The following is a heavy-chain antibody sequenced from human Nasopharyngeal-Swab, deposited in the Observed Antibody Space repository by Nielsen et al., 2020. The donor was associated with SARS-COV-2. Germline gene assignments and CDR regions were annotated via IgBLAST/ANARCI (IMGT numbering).Heavy chain of an antibody. CDR1: GYTFTSYA. CDR2: INTNTGNP. Sequence: ASVKVSCKASGYTFTSYAMNWVRQAPGQGLEWMGWINTNTGNPTYAQGFTGRFVFSLDTSVSTAYLQISSLKAEDTAVHYCAREMTLGRRGYYYGMDVWGQGTTVTVSS. V-gene: IGHV7-4-1*02. D-gene: IGHD1-26*01. CDR3: AREMTLGRRGYYYGMDV. J-gene: IGHJ6*02.